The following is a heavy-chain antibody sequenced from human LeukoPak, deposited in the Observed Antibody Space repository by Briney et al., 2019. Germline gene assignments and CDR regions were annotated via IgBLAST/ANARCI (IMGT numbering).Heavy chain of an antibody. Sequence: PSETLSLTCTVSGDSMSSYYWSWIRQPAGKGLEWIGRIYTSGTTSYNPSLKSRVTMSVDTSKNQFSLKLNSVTATDTAVYYCARGSHYGSGRPVDYWGQGTLVTVSS. D-gene: IGHD3-10*01. CDR2: IYTSGTT. CDR3: ARGSHYGSGRPVDY. CDR1: GDSMSSYY. V-gene: IGHV4-4*07. J-gene: IGHJ4*01.